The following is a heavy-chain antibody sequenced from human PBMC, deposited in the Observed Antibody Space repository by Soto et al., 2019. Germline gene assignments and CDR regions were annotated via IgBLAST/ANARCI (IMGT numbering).Heavy chain of an antibody. Sequence: PGGSLRLSCAASGFTFSSYWMSWVRQPPGKGLEWIGEINHSGSTNYNPSLKSRVTISVDTSKNQFSLKLSSVTAADTAVYYCARGNYDFWSGIKDAFDIWGQGTMVTVSS. CDR3: ARGNYDFWSGIKDAFDI. J-gene: IGHJ3*02. CDR2: INHSGST. V-gene: IGHV4-34*01. D-gene: IGHD3-3*01. CDR1: GFTFSSYW.